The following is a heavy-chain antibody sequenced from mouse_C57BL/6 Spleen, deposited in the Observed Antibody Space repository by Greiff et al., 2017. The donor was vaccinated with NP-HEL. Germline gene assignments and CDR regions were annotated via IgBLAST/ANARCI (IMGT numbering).Heavy chain of an antibody. CDR1: GFTFSSYT. D-gene: IGHD1-1*01. J-gene: IGHJ2*01. Sequence: EVKLMESGGGLVKPGGSLKLSCAASGFTFSSYTMSWVRQTPEKRLEWVATISGGGGNTYYPDSVKGRFTISRDNAKNTLYLQMSSLRSEDTALYYCARQYYGSFDYWGQGTTLTVSS. V-gene: IGHV5-9*01. CDR2: ISGGGGNT. CDR3: ARQYYGSFDY.